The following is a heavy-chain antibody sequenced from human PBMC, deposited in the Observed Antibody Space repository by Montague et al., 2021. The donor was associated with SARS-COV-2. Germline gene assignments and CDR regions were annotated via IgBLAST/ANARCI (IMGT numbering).Heavy chain of an antibody. CDR3: ARLGDGVVPSPILGVGPYYSYYCMDV. D-gene: IGHD3-10*01. CDR2: INHGGIT. V-gene: IGHV4-34*01. CDR1: GGSFSSYH. J-gene: IGHJ6*03. Sequence: SETLSLTCAVYGGSFSSYHWKWICQPPGRGLEWIGEINHGGITNYNPSLKSRLTISADTSKNQFSLKLTSVAAADTAVYYCARLGDGVVPSPILGVGPYYSYYCMDVWGKGTTVTVSS.